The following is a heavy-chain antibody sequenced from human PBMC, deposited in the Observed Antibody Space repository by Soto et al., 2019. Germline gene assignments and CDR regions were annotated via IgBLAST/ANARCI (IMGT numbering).Heavy chain of an antibody. CDR1: GYTFTSYA. CDR2: INVDNGNT. CDR3: AREGQAPYYYYGMDV. J-gene: IGHJ6*02. Sequence: ASVKVSCKASGYTFTSYAIHWVRQAHGQRLEWIGWINVDNGNTKNAQKFQGRVTMTTDTSTSTAYMELRSLRSDDTAVYYCAREGQAPYYYYGMDVWGQGTAVTVSS. V-gene: IGHV1-3*01.